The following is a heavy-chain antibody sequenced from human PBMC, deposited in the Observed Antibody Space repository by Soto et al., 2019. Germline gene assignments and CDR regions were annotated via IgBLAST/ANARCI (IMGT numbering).Heavy chain of an antibody. V-gene: IGHV4-61*08. CDR1: GGSISSGGYY. Sequence: SETLSLTCTVSGGSISSGGYYWTWIRQHPGKGLEWIGYIYYSVTSYNPSLKSRVSISLDTSKNQFSLKLSSVTAADTAVYYCARTYDGSGPNSGGYSFDIWGQGTMVTVSS. CDR3: ARTYDGSGPNSGGYSFDI. CDR2: IYYSVT. J-gene: IGHJ3*02. D-gene: IGHD3-22*01.